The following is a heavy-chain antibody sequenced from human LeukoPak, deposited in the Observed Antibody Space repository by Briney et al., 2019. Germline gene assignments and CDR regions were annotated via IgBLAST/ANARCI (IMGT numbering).Heavy chain of an antibody. CDR2: IRGSGGST. J-gene: IGHJ4*02. Sequence: PGGSLRLSCAASGITLSSYAMSWVRQAPGKGLEWVSGIRGSGGSTYYADSVMGRFTISRDNSKNTLYLQMNSLRAEDTAVYYCARDRAHSSGWPVHFDYWGQGTLVTVSS. CDR1: GITLSSYA. D-gene: IGHD6-19*01. V-gene: IGHV3-23*01. CDR3: ARDRAHSSGWPVHFDY.